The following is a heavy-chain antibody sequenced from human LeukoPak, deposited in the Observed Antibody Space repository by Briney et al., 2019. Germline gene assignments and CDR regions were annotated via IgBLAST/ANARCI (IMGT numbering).Heavy chain of an antibody. J-gene: IGHJ4*02. CDR3: ARDDPYYYDSSGYCDY. D-gene: IGHD3-22*01. Sequence: GGSPRLSCAASGFTFSNYAMSWVRQAPGKGLEWVSYISTSGSTIYYADSVKGRLTISRDNAKNSLYLQMNSLRAEDTAVYYCARDDPYYYDSSGYCDYWGQGTLVTVSS. CDR2: ISTSGSTI. V-gene: IGHV3-48*03. CDR1: GFTFSNYA.